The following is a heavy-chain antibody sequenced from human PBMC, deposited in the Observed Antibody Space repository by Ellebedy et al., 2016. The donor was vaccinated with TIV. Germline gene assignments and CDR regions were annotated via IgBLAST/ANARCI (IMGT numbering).Heavy chain of an antibody. Sequence: ASVKVSCKASGYIFTGYHMHWVRQAPGQGLEWMGVINPSGGSTSYAQKFQGRVTMTRDTSISTAYMELSRLRSDDTAVYYCAKDGYDILTGSNEAFDTWGQGTMVTVSS. CDR2: INPSGGST. V-gene: IGHV1-46*01. CDR1: GYIFTGYH. J-gene: IGHJ3*02. D-gene: IGHD3-9*01. CDR3: AKDGYDILTGSNEAFDT.